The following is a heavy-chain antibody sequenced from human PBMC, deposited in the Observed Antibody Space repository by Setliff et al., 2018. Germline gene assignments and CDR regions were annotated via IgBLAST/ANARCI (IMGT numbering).Heavy chain of an antibody. CDR2: IKQDGSEK. D-gene: IGHD3-3*01. CDR1: GFTFTSYW. V-gene: IGHV3-7*01. J-gene: IGHJ3*02. CDR3: ARDATYYDFWSDYSPDAFDI. Sequence: GGPLRLSCEASGFTFTSYWMSWVRQAPGKGLEWVANIKQDGSEKYYVDSVKGRFAISRDNAKNSLYLQMNSLRAEDTAMYYCARDATYYDFWSDYSPDAFDIWGQGTMVTVSS.